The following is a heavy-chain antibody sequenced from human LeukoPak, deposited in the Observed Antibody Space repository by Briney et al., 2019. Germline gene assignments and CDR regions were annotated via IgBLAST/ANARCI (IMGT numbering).Heavy chain of an antibody. Sequence: GGSLRLSCAASGFTFDDYAMHWVRQVPGKGLERVSGISWSSGRIAYADSLKGRFTISRDNAKNSLYLEMNSLRPEDTPFYYCAKGHLAVAGGYYFDSWGQGTLVTVSS. V-gene: IGHV3-9*01. CDR3: AKGHLAVAGGYYFDS. D-gene: IGHD6-19*01. CDR1: GFTFDDYA. CDR2: ISWSSGRI. J-gene: IGHJ4*02.